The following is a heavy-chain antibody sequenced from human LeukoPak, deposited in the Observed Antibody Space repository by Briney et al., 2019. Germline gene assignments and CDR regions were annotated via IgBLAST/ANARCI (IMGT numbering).Heavy chain of an antibody. J-gene: IGHJ4*02. CDR2: ISGSGGST. Sequence: GGSLRLSCGASGFTFTSYAMSWVRQAPGKGLEWVSGISGSGGSTYYAESVKGRFTISRDNSKNTLYLQMNSLRAEDTAVYYCAKDRITMIVVGGQGTLVTVSS. D-gene: IGHD3-22*01. CDR3: AKDRITMIVV. CDR1: GFTFTSYA. V-gene: IGHV3-23*01.